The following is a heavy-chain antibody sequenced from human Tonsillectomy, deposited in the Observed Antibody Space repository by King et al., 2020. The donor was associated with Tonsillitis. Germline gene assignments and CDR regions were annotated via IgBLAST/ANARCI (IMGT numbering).Heavy chain of an antibody. Sequence: HVQLVESGGGVVQPGRSLRLSCAASGFTFINYDMHWVRQAPGKGLEWVAVISYDGSNKYYADSVKGRFTISRDTSENTLYLQMNSLSTEDTAVYYCAKDDGQKRDGSGGGGYYDYWGQGTLVTVSS. CDR1: GFTFINYD. CDR3: AKDDGQKRDGSGGGGYYDY. D-gene: IGHD2-15*01. V-gene: IGHV3-30*18. J-gene: IGHJ4*02. CDR2: ISYDGSNK.